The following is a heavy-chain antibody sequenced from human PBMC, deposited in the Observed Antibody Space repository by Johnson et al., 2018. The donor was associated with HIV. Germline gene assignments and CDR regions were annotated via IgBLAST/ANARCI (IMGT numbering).Heavy chain of an antibody. J-gene: IGHJ3*02. CDR2: ISWDGGST. V-gene: IGHV3-43*01. Sequence: VQLVASGGVVVQPGGSLRLSCAASGFTFDDYTMHWVRQAPGKGLEWVSLISWDGGSTYYGDSVKGRFTISRDNSKNTVYLQMNSLRAEDTAVYYCARDRGAFDIWGQGTMVTVSS. CDR1: GFTFDDYT. CDR3: ARDRGAFDI.